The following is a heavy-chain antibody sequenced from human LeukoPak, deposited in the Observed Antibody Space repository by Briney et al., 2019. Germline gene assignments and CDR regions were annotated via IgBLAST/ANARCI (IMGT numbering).Heavy chain of an antibody. Sequence: GGSLRLSCAASGFTFSSYGMHWVRQAPGKGLEWVAVIWYDGSNKYYADSVKGRFTISRDNSKNTLYLQMNSLRAEDTAVYYCGRGERYYYDSSGYYLSPYYYGMDVWGQGTTVTVSS. V-gene: IGHV3-30*02. CDR3: GRGERYYYDSSGYYLSPYYYGMDV. CDR1: GFTFSSYG. J-gene: IGHJ6*02. D-gene: IGHD3-22*01. CDR2: IWYDGSNK.